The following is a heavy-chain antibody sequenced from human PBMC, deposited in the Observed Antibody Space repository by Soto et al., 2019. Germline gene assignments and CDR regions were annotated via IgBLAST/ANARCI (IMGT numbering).Heavy chain of an antibody. CDR1: GYSFTSYW. V-gene: IGHV5-51*01. CDR2: IYPGDSDT. CDR3: ARHRPTGTVTTTFAFDI. J-gene: IGHJ3*02. D-gene: IGHD4-17*01. Sequence: PGESLKISCKGSGYSFTSYWIGWVRQMPGKGLEWMGIIYPGDSDTRYSPSFQGQVTISADKSISTAYLQWSSLKASDTAMYYCARHRPTGTVTTTFAFDIRGQGTMVTVSS.